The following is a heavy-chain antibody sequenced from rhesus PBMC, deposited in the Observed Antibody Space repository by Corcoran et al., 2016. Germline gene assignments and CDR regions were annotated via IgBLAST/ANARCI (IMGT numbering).Heavy chain of an antibody. Sequence: QVQLVQSGAEGKKPGSSVKVSCKASGNTFTDYYIHWGRQAPGKGLEWMREINPRTGGTNYAQNLQGRVTVTRDTSTSTAFMELSSLRSEDTAVYYCARDRYSGSWNFGYWGQGVLVTVSS. CDR2: INPRTGGT. J-gene: IGHJ4*01. V-gene: IGHV1-138*01. CDR1: GNTFTDYY. CDR3: ARDRYSGSWNFGY. D-gene: IGHD6-25*01.